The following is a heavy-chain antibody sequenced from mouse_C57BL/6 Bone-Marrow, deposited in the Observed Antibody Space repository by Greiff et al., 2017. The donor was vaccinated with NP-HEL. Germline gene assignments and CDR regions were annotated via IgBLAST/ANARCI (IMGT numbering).Heavy chain of an antibody. V-gene: IGHV14-4*01. J-gene: IGHJ3*01. CDR1: GFNIKDDY. CDR2: IDPENGDT. D-gene: IGHD2-4*01. CDR3: TPYDYLFAY. Sequence: DVKLQESGAELVRPGASVKLSCTASGFNIKDDYMHWVKQRPEQGLEWIGWIDPENGDTEYASKFQGKATITADTSSNTAYLQLSSLTSEDTAVYYCTPYDYLFAYWGQGTLVTVSA.